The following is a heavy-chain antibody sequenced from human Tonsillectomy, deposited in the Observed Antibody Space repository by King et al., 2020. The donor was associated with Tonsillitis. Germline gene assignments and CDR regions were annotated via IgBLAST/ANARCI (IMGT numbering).Heavy chain of an antibody. CDR2: IHGDGTTT. Sequence: VQLVESGGGLVQPGGSLRLSCAASGFTFSTYWMHWVRQAPGKGLLLVSRIHGDGTTTSYADSVRGRFTISRDNARNTLYLQMNSLRVEDTAVYYCARGGSGYIYNWGQGTLVTVSS. V-gene: IGHV3-74*01. CDR1: GFTFSTYW. D-gene: IGHD5-18*01. CDR3: ARGGSGYIYN. J-gene: IGHJ4*02.